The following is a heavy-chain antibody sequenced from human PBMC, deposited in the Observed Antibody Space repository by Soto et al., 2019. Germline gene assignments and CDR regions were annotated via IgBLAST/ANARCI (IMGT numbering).Heavy chain of an antibody. D-gene: IGHD4-17*01. J-gene: IGHJ4*02. Sequence: GGSLRLSCAASGFTFSSYAMSWVRQAPGKGLEWVSAISGSGGSTYYADSVKGRFTISRDNSKNTVYLEMNSLRAEDTAVYYCAKQGGDYGPHNLLRYQTNYFDHWGPGTLVTVSS. CDR2: ISGSGGST. V-gene: IGHV3-23*01. CDR1: GFTFSSYA. CDR3: AKQGGDYGPHNLLRYQTNYFDH.